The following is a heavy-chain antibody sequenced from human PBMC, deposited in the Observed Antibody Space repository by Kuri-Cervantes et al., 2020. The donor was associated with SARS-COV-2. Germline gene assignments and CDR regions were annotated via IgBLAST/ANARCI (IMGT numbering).Heavy chain of an antibody. CDR2: ISSSSSYI. V-gene: IGHV3-21*01. CDR3: ARAPLYYYYMDV. Sequence: GESLKISCAASGFTFSSYSMNWVRQAPGKGPEWVSSISSSSSYIYYADSVKGRFTISRDNAKNSLYLQMNSLRAEDTAVYYCARAPLYYYYMDVWGKGTTVTVSS. J-gene: IGHJ6*03. CDR1: GFTFSSYS.